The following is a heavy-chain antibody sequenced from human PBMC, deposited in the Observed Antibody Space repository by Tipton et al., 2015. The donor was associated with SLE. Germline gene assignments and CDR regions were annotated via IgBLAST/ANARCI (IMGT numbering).Heavy chain of an antibody. Sequence: TLSLTCTVSGGSISSHYWSWIRQPAGKGLEWIGRIYIDGSGSIKYNPSLKGRVTMSVDTSKNQFSLNLSSVTAADTAVYYCARDLTYYYDSRGLGGAFDIWGQGTMVTVSS. CDR3: ARDLTYYYDSRGLGGAFDI. J-gene: IGHJ3*02. V-gene: IGHV4-4*07. CDR2: IYIDGSGSI. D-gene: IGHD3-22*01. CDR1: GGSISSHY.